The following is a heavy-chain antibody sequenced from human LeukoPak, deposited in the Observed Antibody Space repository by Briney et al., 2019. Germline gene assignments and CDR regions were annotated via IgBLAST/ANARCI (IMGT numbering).Heavy chain of an antibody. Sequence: GGSLRLSCAASGFTVSSNYMSWVRQALGKWLEWVSVIYSGGSTYYADSVKGRFTISRDNSKNTLYLQMNSLRAEDTAVYYCASIPTMGDYDSSGYYYGTSSDYWGQGTLVTVSS. D-gene: IGHD3-22*01. CDR2: IYSGGST. V-gene: IGHV3-53*01. CDR3: ASIPTMGDYDSSGYYYGTSSDY. J-gene: IGHJ4*02. CDR1: GFTVSSNY.